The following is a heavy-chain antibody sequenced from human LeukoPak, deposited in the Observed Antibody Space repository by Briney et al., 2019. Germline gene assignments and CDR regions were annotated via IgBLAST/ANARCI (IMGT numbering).Heavy chain of an antibody. Sequence: GGSLRLSCAASGFTFSSYAMSWVRQAPGKGLEWVSGISAGGGTTSYADSVKGRFTISRDNARNTLYVQMNSLRDEDTAVYYCSKGRCSSTSCSPGEYWGQGTLVTVSS. J-gene: IGHJ4*02. CDR1: GFTFSSYA. CDR3: SKGRCSSTSCSPGEY. D-gene: IGHD2-2*01. CDR2: ISAGGGTT. V-gene: IGHV3-23*01.